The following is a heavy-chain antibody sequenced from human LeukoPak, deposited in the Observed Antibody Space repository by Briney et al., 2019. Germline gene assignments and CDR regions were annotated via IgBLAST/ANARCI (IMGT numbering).Heavy chain of an antibody. V-gene: IGHV3-21*01. CDR2: ISSSSSYI. J-gene: IGHJ6*03. CDR3: ARESPSSYYYMDV. D-gene: IGHD3-16*02. CDR1: GFTFSRYS. Sequence: GGSLRLSCAASGFTFSRYSMNWVRQAPGKGLEWVSSISSSSSYIYYADSVKGRFTISRDNAKNSLYLQMNSLRAEDTAVYYCARESPSSYYYMDVWGKGTTVTISS.